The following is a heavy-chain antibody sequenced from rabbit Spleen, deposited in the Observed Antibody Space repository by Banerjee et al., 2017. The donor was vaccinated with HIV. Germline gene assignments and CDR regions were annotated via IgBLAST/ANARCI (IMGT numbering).Heavy chain of an antibody. J-gene: IGHJ4*01. CDR2: INTATGKA. V-gene: IGHV1S45*01. CDR1: GFSFTDRDV. Sequence: QEQLEESGGGLVKPEGSLTLTCKASGFSFTDRDVMCWVRQAPGKGLEWIACINTATGKAVYANWAKGRFTISKTSSTTVTLQMTSLTAADTATYFCARNGVYTDLWGPGTLVTVS. CDR3: ARNGVYTDL. D-gene: IGHD2-1*01.